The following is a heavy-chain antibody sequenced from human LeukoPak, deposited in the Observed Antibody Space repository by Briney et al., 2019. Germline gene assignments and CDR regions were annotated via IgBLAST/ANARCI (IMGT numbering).Heavy chain of an antibody. D-gene: IGHD2-15*01. V-gene: IGHV3-23*01. CDR1: GFTFSSYA. Sequence: PGGSLRLSCAASGFTFSSYAMSWVRQAPGKGLEWVSAISGSGGSTYYADSVKGRFTISRDNAKNSLYLQMNSLRAEDTAVYYCARVGLGYCSGGSCFSDYWGQGTLVTVSS. CDR2: ISGSGGST. J-gene: IGHJ4*02. CDR3: ARVGLGYCSGGSCFSDY.